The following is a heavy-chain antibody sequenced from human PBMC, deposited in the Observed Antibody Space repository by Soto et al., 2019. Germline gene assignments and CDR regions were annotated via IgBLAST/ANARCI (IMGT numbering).Heavy chain of an antibody. CDR3: ATTSDYYYYYYYMDV. J-gene: IGHJ6*03. Sequence: PGESLKISCKGSGYSFTSYWIGWVRQMPGKGLEWMGIIYPGDSGTRYSPSFQGQVTISADKSISTAYLQWSSLKASDTAMYYCATTSDYYYYYYYMDVWGKGTTVTVSS. CDR2: IYPGDSGT. V-gene: IGHV5-51*01. D-gene: IGHD4-17*01. CDR1: GYSFTSYW.